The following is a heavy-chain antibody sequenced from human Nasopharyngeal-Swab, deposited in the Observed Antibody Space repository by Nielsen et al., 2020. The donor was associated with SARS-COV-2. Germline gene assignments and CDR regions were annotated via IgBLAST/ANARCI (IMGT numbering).Heavy chain of an antibody. J-gene: IGHJ4*02. Sequence: GSLRLSCRVSGGSISSSSYYWGWIRQPPGKGLEWIGSIYYSGSTYYNPSLKSRVTISIDTSKNHFSLKLSSVTAADTAVYYCAREGRGIAAPGLDYWGQGTLVTVSS. CDR3: AREGRGIAAPGLDY. CDR1: GGSISSSSYY. CDR2: IYYSGST. D-gene: IGHD6-13*01. V-gene: IGHV4-39*07.